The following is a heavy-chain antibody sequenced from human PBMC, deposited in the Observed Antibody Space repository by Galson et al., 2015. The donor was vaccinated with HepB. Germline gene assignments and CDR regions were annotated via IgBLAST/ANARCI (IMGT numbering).Heavy chain of an antibody. D-gene: IGHD3-22*01. CDR2: ISYDGSNK. Sequence: SLRLSCAASGFTFSSYGMHWVRQAPGKGLEWVAVISYDGSNKYYADSVKGRFTISRDNSKNTLYLQMNILSSQDVHLQIQRVLGIVSGDGESALEGRVVVGAPTMIDFPNPLQPLPWG. CDR3: RVLGIVSGDGESALEGRVVVGAPTMIDFPNPLQPLP. V-gene: IGHV3-30*03. J-gene: IGHJ5*02. CDR1: GFTFSSYG.